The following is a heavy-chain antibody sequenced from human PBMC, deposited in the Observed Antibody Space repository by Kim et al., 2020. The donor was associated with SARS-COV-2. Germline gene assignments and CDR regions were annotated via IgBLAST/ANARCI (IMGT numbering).Heavy chain of an antibody. CDR2: INTNTGNP. D-gene: IGHD6-13*01. J-gene: IGHJ4*02. Sequence: ASVKVSCKASGYIFTGYAMNWVRQAPGQGLEWMGWINTNTGNPTYAQGFTGRFVFSLDTSVSTAYLQISSLKADDTAVYYCARNLLTSSWAFDYWGQGTLVTVSS. CDR1: GYIFTGYA. CDR3: ARNLLTSSWAFDY. V-gene: IGHV7-4-1*02.